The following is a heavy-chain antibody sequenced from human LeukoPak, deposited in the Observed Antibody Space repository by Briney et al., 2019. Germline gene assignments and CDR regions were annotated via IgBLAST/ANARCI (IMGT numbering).Heavy chain of an antibody. V-gene: IGHV3-53*01. CDR2: MYSDGST. J-gene: IGHJ4*02. CDR1: GFTVSTNY. Sequence: ERSLRLSCTTSGFTVSTNYMSWVRQAPGKGLEWVAVMYSDGSTYYADSVKGRFTISRDNIKNTLFLQMNSLRAEDTAVYYCARDIAVAGFAYWGQGTLVTVSS. CDR3: ARDIAVAGFAY. D-gene: IGHD6-19*01.